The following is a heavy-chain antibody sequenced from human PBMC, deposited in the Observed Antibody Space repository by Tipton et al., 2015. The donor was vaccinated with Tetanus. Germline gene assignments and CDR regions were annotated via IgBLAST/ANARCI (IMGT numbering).Heavy chain of an antibody. CDR3: ATDSGYGNSAY. Sequence: TLSLTCTVSGASINAGGYLWTWVRQHPGKGLEWIGYIYHYGNAQKNPTLRSRVSLSVDKSKNQFSLELTSVTAADTAVYYCATDSGYGNSAYWGQGTLVTVSS. CDR2: IYHYGNA. D-gene: IGHD5-12*01. V-gene: IGHV4-30-2*01. CDR1: GASINAGGYL. J-gene: IGHJ4*02.